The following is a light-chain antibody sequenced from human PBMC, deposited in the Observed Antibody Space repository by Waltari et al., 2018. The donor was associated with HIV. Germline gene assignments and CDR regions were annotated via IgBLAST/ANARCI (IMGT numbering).Light chain of an antibody. J-gene: IGKJ4*01. CDR1: QAISNY. Sequence: DIQMTQSPSSRSASVGDRVTITCRASQAISNYLAWYQQKPGKVPKVLLYGTSSLQSGVPSRFTGSGSGTEFTLTISSLQPEDVATYYCQSYKSAPFTFGGGTRVEIK. CDR2: GTS. CDR3: QSYKSAPFT. V-gene: IGKV1-27*01.